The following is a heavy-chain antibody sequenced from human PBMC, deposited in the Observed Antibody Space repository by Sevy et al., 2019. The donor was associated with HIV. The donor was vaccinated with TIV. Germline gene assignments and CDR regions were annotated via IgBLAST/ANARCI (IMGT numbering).Heavy chain of an antibody. D-gene: IGHD3-3*01. Sequence: GGSLRLSCAASGFTFSNYYMNWIRQAPGKGLEWVSYISGTGNTKYYTHSVKGRFTISRDNAKNSLFLQMDSLRVEDTAVYYCARDPTYYDFWSGYYTVWFDPWGQGTLVTVSS. CDR2: ISGTGNTK. CDR3: ARDPTYYDFWSGYYTVWFDP. CDR1: GFTFSNYY. V-gene: IGHV3-11*01. J-gene: IGHJ5*02.